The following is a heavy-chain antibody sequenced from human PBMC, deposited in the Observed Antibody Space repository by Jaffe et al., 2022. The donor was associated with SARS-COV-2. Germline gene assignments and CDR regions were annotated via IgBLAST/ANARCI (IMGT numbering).Heavy chain of an antibody. J-gene: IGHJ5*02. CDR3: ARERLPRSNWFDP. CDR2: IGPDRGIT. CDR1: GYSFMSSSSG. V-gene: IGHV1-18*01. Sequence: QVHLVQSGGEVKKPGASVTVSCKASGYSFMSSSSGISWVRQAPGQGLEWMGWIGPDRGITYYAQKFQGRVTLTTDTSTTTVHMELRGLTTDDTAIYYCARERLPRSNWFDPWGQGSLVIVS. D-gene: IGHD2-15*01.